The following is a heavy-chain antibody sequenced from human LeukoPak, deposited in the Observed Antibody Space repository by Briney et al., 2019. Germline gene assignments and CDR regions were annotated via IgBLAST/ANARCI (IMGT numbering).Heavy chain of an antibody. CDR3: ARTIYGSRHYYYYMDV. V-gene: IGHV1-69*05. Sequence: SVKVSCKASGGTFSSYAISWVRQAHGQGLEWMGRIIPIFGTANYAQKFQGRVTITTDESTSTAYMELSSLRSEDTAVYYCARTIYGSRHYYYYMDVWRKGTTVTVSS. J-gene: IGHJ6*03. D-gene: IGHD3-10*01. CDR1: GGTFSSYA. CDR2: IIPIFGTA.